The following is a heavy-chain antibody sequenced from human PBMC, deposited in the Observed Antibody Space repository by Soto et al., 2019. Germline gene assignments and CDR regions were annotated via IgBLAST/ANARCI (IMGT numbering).Heavy chain of an antibody. D-gene: IGHD4-17*01. J-gene: IGHJ6*02. CDR3: ARDRVGDYCDLGYYYYGMDV. V-gene: IGHV3-21*01. Sequence: GGSLRLSCAASGFTFSSYSMNWVRQAPGKGLEWVSSISSSSSYIYYADSVKGRFTISRDNAKNSLYLQMNSLRAEDTAVYYCARDRVGDYCDLGYYYYGMDVWGQGTTVTVSS. CDR1: GFTFSSYS. CDR2: ISSSSSYI.